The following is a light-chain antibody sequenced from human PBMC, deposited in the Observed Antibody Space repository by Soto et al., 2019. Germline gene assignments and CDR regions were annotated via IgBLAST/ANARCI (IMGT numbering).Light chain of an antibody. CDR3: QQYGSSPPLT. CDR1: QSVGSNY. CDR2: GAS. Sequence: EIVWTECPVTLSFSPGERATLSCRASQSVGSNYLAWYQQKPGQPPRLLIHGASSRASGIPDRFSGSGSGTDFTLTISRLQPEDFALYYCQQYGSSPPLTFGGVTKVDIK. V-gene: IGKV3-20*01. J-gene: IGKJ4*01.